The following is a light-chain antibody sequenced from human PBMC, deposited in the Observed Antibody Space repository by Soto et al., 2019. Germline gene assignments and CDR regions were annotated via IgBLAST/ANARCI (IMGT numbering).Light chain of an antibody. CDR1: QSVSSSY. V-gene: IGKV3-20*01. CDR3: QQYHTSPLT. J-gene: IGKJ1*01. CDR2: GAS. Sequence: EIVLTQSPGTLSLSPGERATFSCRAGQSVSSSYMAWYQQKRGQAPRRLIYGASIRAAGIPDRFSGSGSGTDFTLTISRVEPEDLGVYYCQQYHTSPLTFGQGTKVEGK.